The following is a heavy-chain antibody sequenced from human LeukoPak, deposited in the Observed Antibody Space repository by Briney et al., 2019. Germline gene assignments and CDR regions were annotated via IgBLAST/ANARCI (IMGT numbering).Heavy chain of an antibody. Sequence: KTGESLKISCKGSGYSFTSYWIGWARQMPGKGLEWMGIIYPGDSDTRYSPSFQGQVTISADKSISTAYLQWSSLKASDTAMYYCARVGYCSSTSCYDAFDIWGQGTMVTVSS. CDR1: GYSFTSYW. CDR2: IYPGDSDT. V-gene: IGHV5-51*01. J-gene: IGHJ3*02. CDR3: ARVGYCSSTSCYDAFDI. D-gene: IGHD2-2*03.